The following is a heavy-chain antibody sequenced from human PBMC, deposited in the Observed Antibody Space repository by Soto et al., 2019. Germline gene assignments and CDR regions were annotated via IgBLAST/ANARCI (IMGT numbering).Heavy chain of an antibody. J-gene: IGHJ5*02. CDR3: AKNQGVELVPLATVDWFDP. D-gene: IGHD1-26*01. CDR2: ISGSGLKK. Sequence: LRLSCAASGFIFENFGMSWVRQAPGKGLEWISSISGSGLKKYYADSVKGRFTISRDNSKSTVYLELNNLSAEDTAVYHCAKNQGVELVPLATVDWFDPWGQGSVVTVSS. CDR1: GFIFENFG. V-gene: IGHV3-23*01.